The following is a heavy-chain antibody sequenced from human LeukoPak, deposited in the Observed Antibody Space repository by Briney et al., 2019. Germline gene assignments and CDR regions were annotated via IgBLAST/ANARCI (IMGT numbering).Heavy chain of an antibody. CDR1: GGSVSSATYY. Sequence: SETLSLTCTVSGGSVSSATYYWSWIRQPPGKGLEWIGYVYYSGSTNYNPSLKSRVTISVDTSKNQFSLKLTSVTAADTAVYYCARDCDWNDVHYYYGLDVWGQGTTVTVSS. D-gene: IGHD1-1*01. CDR3: ARDCDWNDVHYYYGLDV. V-gene: IGHV4-61*01. CDR2: VYYSGST. J-gene: IGHJ6*02.